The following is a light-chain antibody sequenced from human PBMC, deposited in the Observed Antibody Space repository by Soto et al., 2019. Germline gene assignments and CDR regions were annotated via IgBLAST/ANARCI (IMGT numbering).Light chain of an antibody. CDR3: QSYDSTLSTV. J-gene: IGLJ1*01. Sequence: QSVLTQPPSVSGAPGQRVTSSCTGSSSNIGAGYDVHWYQQVPGTAPKLLIYGNTNRPSGVPDRFSGSKSGTSASLAITGIQAEDEADYYCQSYDSTLSTVFGAGTKLTVL. CDR2: GNT. CDR1: SSNIGAGYD. V-gene: IGLV1-40*01.